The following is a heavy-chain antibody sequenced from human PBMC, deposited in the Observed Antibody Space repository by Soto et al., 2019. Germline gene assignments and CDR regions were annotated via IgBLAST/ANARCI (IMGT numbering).Heavy chain of an antibody. CDR3: ARDMYYGSGYMDV. CDR2: IKQDGSEK. J-gene: IGHJ6*03. V-gene: IGHV3-7*01. Sequence: PGGSLRLSCAASGFTFSSYWMSWVRQAPGKGLEWVANIKQDGSEKYYVDPVKGRFTISRDNAKNSLYLQMNSLRAEDTAVYYCARDMYYGSGYMDVWGKGTTVTVSS. D-gene: IGHD3-10*01. CDR1: GFTFSSYW.